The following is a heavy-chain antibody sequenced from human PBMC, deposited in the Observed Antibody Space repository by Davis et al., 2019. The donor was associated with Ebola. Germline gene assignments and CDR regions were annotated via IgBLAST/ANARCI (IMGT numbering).Heavy chain of an antibody. CDR1: GFTFSSYS. CDR2: ISSSSSTT. V-gene: IGHV3-48*01. D-gene: IGHD6-13*01. CDR3: ARVPGIDYGMDV. Sequence: GGSLRLSCAASGFTFSSYSMNWVRQPPGKGLEWVSYISSSSSTTYYADSVKGRFTISRDNANNSLYLQMNSLRAEDTAVYYCARVPGIDYGMDVWGQGTTVTVSS. J-gene: IGHJ6*02.